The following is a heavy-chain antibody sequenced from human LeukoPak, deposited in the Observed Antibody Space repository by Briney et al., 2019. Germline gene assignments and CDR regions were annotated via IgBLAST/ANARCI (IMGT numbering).Heavy chain of an antibody. CDR2: IWYDGSNK. J-gene: IGHJ6*02. CDR1: GFTFSSYG. V-gene: IGHV3-33*01. CDR3: ARDIFKVVPAAIRGYYYYYYGMDV. Sequence: GGSLRLSCAASGFTFSSYGMHWVRQAPGKGLEWVAVIWYDGSNKYYADSVKGRFTISRDNSKNTLYLQMNSLRAEDTAVYYCARDIFKVVPAAIRGYYYYYYGMDVWGQGTTVTVSS. D-gene: IGHD2-2*02.